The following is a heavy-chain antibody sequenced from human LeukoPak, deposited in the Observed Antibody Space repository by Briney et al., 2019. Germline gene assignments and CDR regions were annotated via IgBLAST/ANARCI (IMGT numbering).Heavy chain of an antibody. V-gene: IGHV4-4*07. D-gene: IGHD1/OR15-1a*01. J-gene: IGHJ3*02. CDR2: IYTSRNI. CDR1: GGSVSGYY. Sequence: SETLSVTCTVSGGSVSGYYWSWIRQPAGKGLEWIGRIYTSRNINFNPSLKSRVTMSVDTSKNQVSLKLNSVTAADTAVYYCARNNWNNGFDIWGQGTMVTVSS. CDR3: ARNNWNNGFDI.